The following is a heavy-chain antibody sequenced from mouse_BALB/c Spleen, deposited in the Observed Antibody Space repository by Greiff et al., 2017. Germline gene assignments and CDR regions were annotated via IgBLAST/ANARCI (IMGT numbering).Heavy chain of an antibody. J-gene: IGHJ4*01. CDR1: GFNIKDTY. CDR3: ARGYRYDGGYAMDY. Sequence: VQLKQSGAELVKPGASVKLSCTASGFNIKDTYMHWVKQRPEQGLEWIGRIDPANGNTKYDPKFQGKATITADTSSNTAYLQLSSLTSEDTAVYYCARGYRYDGGYAMDYWGQGTSVTVSS. V-gene: IGHV14-3*02. D-gene: IGHD2-14*01. CDR2: IDPANGNT.